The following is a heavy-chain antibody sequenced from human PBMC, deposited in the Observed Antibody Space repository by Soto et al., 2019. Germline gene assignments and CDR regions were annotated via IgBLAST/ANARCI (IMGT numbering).Heavy chain of an antibody. J-gene: IGHJ5*02. CDR2: IYPGDSDT. Sequence: XESLKISCTGVGYSFTSYWIGLVRQMPGKGLEWMGIIYPGDSDTRCSPSFQGQVTISADKSISTVYLQWSSLKASDTAMYYCARGYCTTNICDPWFDPWGQGTLVTVSS. CDR1: GYSFTSYW. V-gene: IGHV5-51*01. D-gene: IGHD2-8*01. CDR3: ARGYCTTNICDPWFDP.